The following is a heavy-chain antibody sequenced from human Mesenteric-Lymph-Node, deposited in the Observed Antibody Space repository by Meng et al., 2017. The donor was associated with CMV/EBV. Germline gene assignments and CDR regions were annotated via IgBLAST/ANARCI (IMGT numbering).Heavy chain of an antibody. CDR2: IIPGSDTA. Sequence: ASVKVSCKTSGVTFTRYSMHWVRQAPGQGLEWMGGIIPGSDTANYAQTFQGRVTMTRNTSISTAYMELSSLRSEDTAVYYCARTNYDFWSGYMYYGMDVWGQGTTVTVSS. CDR3: ARTNYDFWSGYMYYGMDV. D-gene: IGHD3-3*01. J-gene: IGHJ6*02. V-gene: IGHV1-46*01. CDR1: GVTFTRYS.